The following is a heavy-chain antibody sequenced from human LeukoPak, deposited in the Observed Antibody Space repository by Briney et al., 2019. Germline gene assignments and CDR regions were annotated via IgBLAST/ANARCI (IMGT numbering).Heavy chain of an antibody. J-gene: IGHJ6*03. CDR3: ARGVGYSYEGYYMDV. CDR1: GFTFSSYS. V-gene: IGHV3-23*01. D-gene: IGHD5-18*01. Sequence: GGSLRLSCAASGFTFSSYSMNWVRQAPGKGLEWVSAISGSGGSTYYADSVKGRFTISRDNSKNTLYLQMNSLRPEDTAIYYCARGVGYSYEGYYMDVWGKGTTVTVSS. CDR2: ISGSGGST.